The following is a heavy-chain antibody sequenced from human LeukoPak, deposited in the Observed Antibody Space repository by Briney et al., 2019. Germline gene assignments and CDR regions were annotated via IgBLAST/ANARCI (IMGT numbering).Heavy chain of an antibody. J-gene: IGHJ4*02. CDR1: GYSISSGYY. CDR3: ARIGAITGPFDY. CDR2: VYHSGST. D-gene: IGHD3-22*01. V-gene: IGHV4-38-2*01. Sequence: PSETLSLTCAVSGYSISSGYYCGWIRQPPGKGLEWIGSVYHSGSTYYNPSLKSRVTISVDTSKNQFSLKLSSVTAADTAVYYCARIGAITGPFDYWGQGTLVTVSS.